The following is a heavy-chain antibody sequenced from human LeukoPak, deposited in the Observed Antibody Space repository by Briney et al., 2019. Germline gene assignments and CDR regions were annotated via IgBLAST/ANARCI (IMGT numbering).Heavy chain of an antibody. V-gene: IGHV4-34*01. Sequence: PSETLSLTCAVYGGSFSGYYWSWIRQPPGKGLEWIGEINHSGSTNYNPSLKSRVTISVDTSKNQFSLQLNSVTPEDTAVYYCARDSLTGYCTGGVCRKQHNAFDIWGQGTMVTVSS. D-gene: IGHD2-8*02. CDR1: GGSFSGYY. CDR3: ARDSLTGYCTGGVCRKQHNAFDI. CDR2: INHSGST. J-gene: IGHJ3*02.